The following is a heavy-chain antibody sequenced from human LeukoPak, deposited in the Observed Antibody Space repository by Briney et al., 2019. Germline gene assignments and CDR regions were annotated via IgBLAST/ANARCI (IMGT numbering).Heavy chain of an antibody. D-gene: IGHD3-9*01. CDR3: ARTTGYFIDY. CDR2: IYYSGST. V-gene: IGHV4-39*07. Sequence: SETLSLTCTVSGGSISSSSYYWGWIRQPPGKGLEWIGSIYYSGSTYYNPSLKSRVTISVDTSKNQFSLKLSSVTAADTAVYYCARTTGYFIDYWGQGTLVTVSS. J-gene: IGHJ4*02. CDR1: GGSISSSSYY.